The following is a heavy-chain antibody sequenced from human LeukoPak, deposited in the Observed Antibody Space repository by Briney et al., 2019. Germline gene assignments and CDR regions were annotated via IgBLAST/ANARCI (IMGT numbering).Heavy chain of an antibody. CDR3: ARVRVIDWGSSYFDY. V-gene: IGHV4-4*07. D-gene: IGHD3-9*01. CDR2: IYTSGST. Sequence: SETLSLTCTVSGGSISNYYWSWIRQPAGKGLEWIGRIYTSGSTKYNPSLKSRVTMSVDTSKNQFSLRLISVTAADTAVYFCARVRVIDWGSSYFDYWGQGNLVTVSS. J-gene: IGHJ4*02. CDR1: GGSISNYY.